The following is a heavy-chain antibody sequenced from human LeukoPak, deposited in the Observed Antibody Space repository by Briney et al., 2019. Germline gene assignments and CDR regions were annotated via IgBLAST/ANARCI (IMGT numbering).Heavy chain of an antibody. CDR1: GGSISSSY. CDR3: ARTIPGGYYGMDV. Sequence: SETLSLTCTVSGGSISSSYWSWIRQPPGKGLEWIGYIYYSGSTNYNPSLKSRVTISVDTSKNQFSLKLSSVTAADTAVYYCARTIPGGYYGMDVWGQGTTVTVSS. D-gene: IGHD3-3*01. J-gene: IGHJ6*02. V-gene: IGHV4-59*01. CDR2: IYYSGST.